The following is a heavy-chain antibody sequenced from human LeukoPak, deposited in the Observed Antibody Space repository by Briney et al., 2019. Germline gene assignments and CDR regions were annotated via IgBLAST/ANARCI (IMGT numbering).Heavy chain of an antibody. CDR1: GYTFTSYD. CDR3: ARGVSALANAFDI. D-gene: IGHD3-3*02. Sequence: ASVKVSCKASGYTFTSYDINWVRQATGQGLEWMGWMNPNSGNTAYAQKFQGRVTITRDTSISTAFMELSSLRSEDAAVYYCARGVSALANAFDIWGQGTMVTVSS. CDR2: MNPNSGNT. V-gene: IGHV1-8*01. J-gene: IGHJ3*02.